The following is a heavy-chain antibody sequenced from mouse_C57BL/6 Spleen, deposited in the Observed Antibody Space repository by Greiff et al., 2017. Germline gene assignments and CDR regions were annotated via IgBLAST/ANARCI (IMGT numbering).Heavy chain of an antibody. J-gene: IGHJ4*01. V-gene: IGHV1-22*01. Sequence: EVQLQQSGPELVKPGASVKMSCKASGYTFTDYNMHWVKQSHGKSLEWIGYINPNNGGTSYNQKFKGKATLTVNKSSSTAYMELRSLTSEDSAVYYCASGGRRGYAMDYWGQGTSVTVSS. CDR2: INPNNGGT. D-gene: IGHD3-3*01. CDR3: ASGGRRGYAMDY. CDR1: GYTFTDYN.